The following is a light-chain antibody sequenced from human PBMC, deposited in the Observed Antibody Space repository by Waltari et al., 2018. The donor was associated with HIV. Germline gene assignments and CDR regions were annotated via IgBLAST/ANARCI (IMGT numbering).Light chain of an antibody. CDR1: QGISNY. Sequence: DIQLTQSPSFLSASVGDTVTITCRASQGISNYLAWYQQKPGNAPKLLIFAASTLQTGVPSRFSGSGFGTEFTRTISSLHPEDFATYSCQQLDTYPRTFGQGTKVEIK. CDR3: QQLDTYPRT. CDR2: AAS. J-gene: IGKJ1*01. V-gene: IGKV1-9*01.